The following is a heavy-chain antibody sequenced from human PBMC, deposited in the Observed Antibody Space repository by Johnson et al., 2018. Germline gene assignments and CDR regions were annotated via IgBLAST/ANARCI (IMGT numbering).Heavy chain of an antibody. Sequence: VQLVQSGGGLVQPGGSLRLSCAASGFTFSTFAMAWVRQAPGKGLGWVSDITGGGDTTFYADSVTGRFTISRENSKNTLYLQMNSLRAEDTAVYYCAREVPLLVPGAFDIWGQGTMVTVSS. J-gene: IGHJ3*02. CDR2: ITGGGDTT. CDR3: AREVPLLVPGAFDI. D-gene: IGHD2-15*01. CDR1: GFTFSTFA. V-gene: IGHV3-23*04.